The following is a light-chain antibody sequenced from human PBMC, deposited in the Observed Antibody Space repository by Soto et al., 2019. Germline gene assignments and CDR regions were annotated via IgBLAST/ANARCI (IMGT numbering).Light chain of an antibody. J-gene: IGKJ4*02. CDR1: QSVSSY. CDR3: QQRSNWPLT. Sequence: ELVLTQSPATLSLYPGERANLSCRASQSVSSYLAWYQQKPGQAPRLLIYDASNRATGIPARFSGSGSGTDFTLTISSLEPEDFAVYYCQQRSNWPLTFGGGTKVEIK. CDR2: DAS. V-gene: IGKV3-11*01.